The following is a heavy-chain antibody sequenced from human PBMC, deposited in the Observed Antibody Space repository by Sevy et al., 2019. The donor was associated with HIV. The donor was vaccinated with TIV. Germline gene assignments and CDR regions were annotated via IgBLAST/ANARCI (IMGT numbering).Heavy chain of an antibody. CDR2: LYYNGRT. J-gene: IGHJ6*02. CDR1: GASISSYY. V-gene: IGHV4-59*01. Sequence: SETLSLTCTVSGASISSYYWSWFRRPPGKGLEWVGCLYYNGRTNDNPSLKSRVTISVDTSKNQFSLKLISVTAADTAVYYSARSLADYYYGMDVWGQGTTVTVSS. CDR3: ARSLADYYYGMDV.